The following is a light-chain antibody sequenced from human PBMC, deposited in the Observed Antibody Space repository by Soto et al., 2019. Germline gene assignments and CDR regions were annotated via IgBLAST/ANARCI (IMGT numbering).Light chain of an antibody. CDR3: QQYGGSPYT. CDR1: QSVRSNY. V-gene: IGKV3-20*01. J-gene: IGKJ2*01. CDR2: GAS. Sequence: EIVLTQSPGTLSLSPGERATLSCRASQSVRSNYLAWYQQKPGQAPRLLIYGASSRATGIPDRFSGTGSGTDFTLTISRLEPEDFAVYYGQQYGGSPYTFVQGTKLEIK.